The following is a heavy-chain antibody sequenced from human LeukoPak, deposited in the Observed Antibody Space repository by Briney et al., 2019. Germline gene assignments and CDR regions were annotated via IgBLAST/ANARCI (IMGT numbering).Heavy chain of an antibody. CDR3: AKDYSRYSSSWVPDY. V-gene: IGHV3-30*02. D-gene: IGHD6-13*01. CDR2: IRYDGSNK. CDR1: GFTFSSYG. J-gene: IGHJ4*02. Sequence: PGGSLRLSCVASGFTFSSYGMHWVRQAPGKGLEWVAFIRYDGSNKYYADSVKGRFTISRDNSKNTLYLQMNSLRAEDTAVYYCAKDYSRYSSSWVPDYWGQGTLVTVSS.